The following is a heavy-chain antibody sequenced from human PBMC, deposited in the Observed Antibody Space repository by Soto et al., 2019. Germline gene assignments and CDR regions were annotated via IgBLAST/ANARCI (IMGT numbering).Heavy chain of an antibody. Sequence: SETLSLTCAVYGGSFSGYYWSWIRQPPGKGLERIGEINHSGSTNYNPSLKSRVTISVDASKNQFSLKLSSVTAADTAVYYCARGKGFGGSLRVYYYYMDVWGKGTTVTVSS. J-gene: IGHJ6*03. CDR2: INHSGST. CDR1: GGSFSGYY. CDR3: ARGKGFGGSLRVYYYYMDV. V-gene: IGHV4-34*01. D-gene: IGHD3-10*01.